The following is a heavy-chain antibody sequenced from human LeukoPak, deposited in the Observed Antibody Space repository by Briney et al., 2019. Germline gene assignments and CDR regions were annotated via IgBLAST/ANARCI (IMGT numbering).Heavy chain of an antibody. J-gene: IGHJ4*02. V-gene: IGHV4-31*03. D-gene: IGHD6-13*01. CDR2: IYYSGST. CDR1: GGSISSGGYY. Sequence: SETLSLTCSVSGGSISSGGYYWSWIRQHPGEGLEWIGYIYYSGSTYYNPSLKSRVTISVDTSKNQFSLKLSSVTAADKAVFYCARESRLYSSSWYFDYWGQGTLVTVSS. CDR3: ARESRLYSSSWYFDY.